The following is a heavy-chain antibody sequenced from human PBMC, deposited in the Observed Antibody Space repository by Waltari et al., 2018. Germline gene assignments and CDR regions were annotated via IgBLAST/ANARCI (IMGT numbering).Heavy chain of an antibody. V-gene: IGHV3-21*01. Sequence: EVRLAESGGGLVKPGGALRLSCKASGFDLRGYDMDWVRQAPGTGLGWVSSMGGTHSNLFYADSVKGRFTVSRDNAKNSLYLQMDNLRAEDSGLYYCTRDLYGSGGDWFDPWGQGTLVTVSS. CDR1: GFDLRGYD. J-gene: IGHJ5*02. CDR3: TRDLYGSGGDWFDP. CDR2: MGGTHSNL. D-gene: IGHD3-10*01.